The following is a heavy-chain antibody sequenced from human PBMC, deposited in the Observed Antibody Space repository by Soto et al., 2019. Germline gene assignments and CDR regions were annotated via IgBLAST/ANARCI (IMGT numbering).Heavy chain of an antibody. J-gene: IGHJ4*02. CDR3: ARKHGSALNY. D-gene: IGHD2-15*01. CDR2: INASDGST. CDR1: GYTFTSYY. Sequence: GASVKVSCKASGYTFTSYYMHWVRQAPGQRLEWMGIINASDGSTNYSQKFQGRVTITRDTSASTAYMELSSLRSEDTAVYYCARKHGSALNYWGQGTLVTVSS. V-gene: IGHV1-46*01.